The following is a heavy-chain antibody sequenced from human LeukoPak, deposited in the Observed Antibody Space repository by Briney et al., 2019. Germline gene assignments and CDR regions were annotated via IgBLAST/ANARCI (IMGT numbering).Heavy chain of an antibody. CDR2: IYTSGST. CDR3: ARDPMEGWGYEARGPHDVFDI. J-gene: IGHJ3*02. D-gene: IGHD3-10*01. V-gene: IGHV4-4*07. CDR1: GGSISSYY. Sequence: SETLSLTCTVSGGSISSYYWSWIRQPAGKGLEWIGRIYTSGSTNYNPSLKSRVTMSVDTSKNQFSLKLSSVTAADTAVYYCARDPMEGWGYEARGPHDVFDIWGQGTMVTVSS.